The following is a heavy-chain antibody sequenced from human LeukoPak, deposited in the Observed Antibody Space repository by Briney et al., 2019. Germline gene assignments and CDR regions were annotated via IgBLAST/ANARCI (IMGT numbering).Heavy chain of an antibody. D-gene: IGHD2-15*01. CDR2: ISAYNGNT. V-gene: IGHV1-18*01. CDR1: GYTFISYG. CDR3: AKSVVVVAATPVDY. J-gene: IGHJ4*02. Sequence: ASVKVSCKASGYTFISYGISWVRQAPGQGLEWMGWISAYNGNTNYAQKLQGRVTMTTDTSTSTAYMELRSLRSDDTAVYYCAKSVVVVAATPVDYWGQGTLVTVSS.